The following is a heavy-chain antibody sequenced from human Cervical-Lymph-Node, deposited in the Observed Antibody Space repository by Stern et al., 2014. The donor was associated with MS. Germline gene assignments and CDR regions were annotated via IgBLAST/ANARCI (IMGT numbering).Heavy chain of an antibody. CDR2: INGGPGTT. V-gene: IGHV1-3*01. D-gene: IGHD4-11*01. CDR1: GYNFIDHA. CDR3: ARQPDYSDFLDF. J-gene: IGHJ4*02. Sequence: QVQLMQSGAEVKKPGASMTISCKTSGYNFIDHAIHWVRQAPGQRLEWMGWINGGPGTTKYSQKFQCRVSFTRDKAASAAYMDLSSLSPDDTAVYYCARQPDYSDFLDFWGQGTLVTVSS.